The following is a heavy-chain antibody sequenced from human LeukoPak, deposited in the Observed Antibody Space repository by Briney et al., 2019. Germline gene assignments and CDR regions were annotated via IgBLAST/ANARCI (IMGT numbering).Heavy chain of an antibody. J-gene: IGHJ3*02. Sequence: SETLSLTCTVSGDSVSSSSYYSGWIRQPPGKGLEWIVSIYNSGTTYYNPSLKSRITISVDTSKNQFSLKLSSVTAADTAVYYCASRKPSSLSWYSFASDMWGQGTMVTVSS. CDR3: ASRKPSSLSWYSFASDM. D-gene: IGHD1-1*01. CDR1: GDSVSSSSYY. CDR2: IYNSGTT. V-gene: IGHV4-39*01.